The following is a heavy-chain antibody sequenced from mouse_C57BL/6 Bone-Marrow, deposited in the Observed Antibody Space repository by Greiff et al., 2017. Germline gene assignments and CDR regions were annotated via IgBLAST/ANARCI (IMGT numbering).Heavy chain of an antibody. CDR2: ISYDGSN. J-gene: IGHJ2*01. CDR3: ARYYYGSSYFDY. Sequence: DVKLQESGPGLVKPSQSLSLTCSVTGYSITSGYYWNWIRQFPGNKLEWMGYISYDGSNNYNPSLKNRISITRDKSKNQFFLKLNSVTTEDTATYYCARYYYGSSYFDYWGQGTTLTVSS. V-gene: IGHV3-6*01. CDR1: GYSITSGYY. D-gene: IGHD1-1*01.